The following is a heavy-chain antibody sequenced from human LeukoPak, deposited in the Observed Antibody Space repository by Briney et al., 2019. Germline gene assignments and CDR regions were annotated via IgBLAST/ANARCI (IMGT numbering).Heavy chain of an antibody. CDR1: GGSFSGYY. Sequence: SETLSLTCAVYGGSFSGYYWSWIRQPPGKGLEWIGEINHSGSTNYNPSLKSRVTISVDTSKNQFSLKLSSVTAADTAVYYCAIGRWPRRGWFDPWGQGTLVTVSS. J-gene: IGHJ5*02. V-gene: IGHV4-34*01. CDR3: AIGRWPRRGWFDP. CDR2: INHSGST.